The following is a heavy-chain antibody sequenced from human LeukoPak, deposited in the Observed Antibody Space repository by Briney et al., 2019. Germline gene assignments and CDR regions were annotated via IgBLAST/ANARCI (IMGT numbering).Heavy chain of an antibody. CDR2: IYYSGST. V-gene: IGHV4-59*12. CDR3: TVARAFFGSGSYYRLKYYFDY. CDR1: GGSISSYY. D-gene: IGHD3-10*01. Sequence: PSETLSLTCTVSGGSISSYYWSWIRQPPGKGLEWIGYIYYSGSTNYNPSLKSRVTISVDTSKNQFSLKLSSVTAADTAVYYCTVARAFFGSGSYYRLKYYFDYWGQGTLVTVSS. J-gene: IGHJ4*02.